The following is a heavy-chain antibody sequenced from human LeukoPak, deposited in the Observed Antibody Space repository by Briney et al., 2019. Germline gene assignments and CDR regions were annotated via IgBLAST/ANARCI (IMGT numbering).Heavy chain of an antibody. D-gene: IGHD3-22*01. J-gene: IGHJ5*02. CDR2: IYTSGSTYTSGST. Sequence: SETLSLTCTVSGGSISSYYWSWIRQPAGKGLEWIGRIYTSGSTYTSGSTNYNPSLKSRVTISVDKSKNQFSLKLSSVTAADPAVYYCARDYDSSGYLPWGQGTLVTVSS. CDR1: GGSISSYY. V-gene: IGHV4-4*07. CDR3: ARDYDSSGYLP.